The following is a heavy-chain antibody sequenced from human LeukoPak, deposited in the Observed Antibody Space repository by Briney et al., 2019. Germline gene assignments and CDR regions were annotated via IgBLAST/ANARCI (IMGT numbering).Heavy chain of an antibody. D-gene: IGHD6-13*01. Sequence: SETLSLTCTVSGYSISSGYYWGWIRQPPGKGLEWIGSIYHSGSTNYNPALKSRVTISVDTSKNQFSLKLSSVIAADTAVYYCARGRGAAAGFDYWGQGTLVTVSS. V-gene: IGHV4-38-2*02. CDR3: ARGRGAAAGFDY. CDR1: GYSISSGYY. J-gene: IGHJ4*02. CDR2: IYHSGST.